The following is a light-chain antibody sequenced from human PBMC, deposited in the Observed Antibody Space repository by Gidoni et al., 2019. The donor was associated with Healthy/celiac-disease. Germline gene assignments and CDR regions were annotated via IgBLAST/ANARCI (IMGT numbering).Light chain of an antibody. CDR3: QQYNSYLFT. CDR2: KAS. Sequence: DIKMPQSPSTLSASVGDRVTITCRASQSISSWLAWYQQKPGKAPKLLIYKASSLESGVPSRFSGSGSGTEFTLTISSLQPDDFATYYCQQYNSYLFTFGPGTKVDIK. V-gene: IGKV1-5*03. J-gene: IGKJ3*01. CDR1: QSISSW.